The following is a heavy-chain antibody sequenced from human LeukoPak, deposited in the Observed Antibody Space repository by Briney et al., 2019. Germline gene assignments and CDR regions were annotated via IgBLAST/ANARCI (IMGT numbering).Heavy chain of an antibody. CDR2: ISAYNGNT. CDR1: GYTFTSYG. D-gene: IGHD3-22*01. Sequence: GASVKVSCKASGYTFTSYGISWVRQAPGQGLGWMGWISAYNGNTNYAQKLQGRVTMTTDTSTSTAYMELRSLRSDDTAVYYCARGLSYYYDSSGCHHFDYWGQGTLVTVSS. CDR3: ARGLSYYYDSSGCHHFDY. J-gene: IGHJ4*02. V-gene: IGHV1-18*01.